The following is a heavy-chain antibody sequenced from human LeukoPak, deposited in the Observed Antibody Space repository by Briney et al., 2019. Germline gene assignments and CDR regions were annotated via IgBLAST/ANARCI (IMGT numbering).Heavy chain of an antibody. CDR1: GFTFSSYG. CDR2: ISGSGGST. CDR3: AKDGGDAFGQLPHY. Sequence: GGSLRLSCAASGFTFSSYGMSWVRQAPGKGLEWVSAISGSGGSTYYADSVKGRFTISRDDFENTLYLQMNSLRPEDTAVYYCAKDGGDAFGQLPHYWGQGTLVIVSS. V-gene: IGHV3-23*01. D-gene: IGHD3-10*01. J-gene: IGHJ4*02.